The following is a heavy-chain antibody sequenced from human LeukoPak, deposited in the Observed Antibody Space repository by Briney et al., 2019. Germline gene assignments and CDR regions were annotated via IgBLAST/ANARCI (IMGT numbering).Heavy chain of an antibody. J-gene: IGHJ4*02. V-gene: IGHV1-3*01. CDR1: GYDFTSYA. CDR2: INVVNGNT. Sequence: ASVKVSCKTSGYDFTSYAMHWVRQAPGQRLEWMGWINVVNGNTKLSQKFQERVIITSDTSASTTYMEMSSLRFDDTAMYYCARAPLTTYPRWGQGTLVTVSS. D-gene: IGHD2/OR15-2a*01. CDR3: ARAPLTTYPR.